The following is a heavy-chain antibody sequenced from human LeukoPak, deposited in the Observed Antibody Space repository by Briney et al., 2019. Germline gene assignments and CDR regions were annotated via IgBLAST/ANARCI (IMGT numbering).Heavy chain of an antibody. V-gene: IGHV3-20*04. J-gene: IGHJ4*02. Sequence: GGSLILSCAASGFTFDDYGMSWVRQAPGKGLEWVSGINWNGGSTGYADSVKGRFTISRDNAKNSLYLQMNSLRAEDTAVYYCARDRLRIFGVVTYMFDYWGQGTLVTVSS. D-gene: IGHD3-3*01. CDR2: INWNGGST. CDR1: GFTFDDYG. CDR3: ARDRLRIFGVVTYMFDY.